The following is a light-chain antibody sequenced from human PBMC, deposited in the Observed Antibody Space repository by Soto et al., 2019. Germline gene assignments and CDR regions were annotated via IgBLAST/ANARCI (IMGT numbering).Light chain of an antibody. CDR3: QDYGTSAPWT. CDR2: RGS. Sequence: GLTQSPGTLSLSPGERTTLSCRASQNIRGNELAWYQQKPGQPPRLLIYRGSSRAPGIPDRFSGRGSGTEFTLTIPGLEPEDFAVYYCQDYGTSAPWTFGQGTRVEIK. V-gene: IGKV3-20*01. CDR1: QNIRGNE. J-gene: IGKJ1*01.